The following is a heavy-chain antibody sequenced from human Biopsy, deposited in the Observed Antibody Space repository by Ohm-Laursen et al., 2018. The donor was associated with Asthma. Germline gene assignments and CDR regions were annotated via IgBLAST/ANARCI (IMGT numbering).Heavy chain of an antibody. Sequence: RSLRFSCSASGFSFDDYAMFWVRQAPGKGLEWVPGISWNSGTIGYADSVKGRFTISRDNAKNSLYLQMNSLGPEDTAVYYCARDMGAGPNQPPSGSGSSHLYGMDVWGQGTTVTVSS. CDR1: GFSFDDYA. CDR3: ARDMGAGPNQPPSGSGSSHLYGMDV. V-gene: IGHV3-9*01. D-gene: IGHD3-10*01. J-gene: IGHJ6*02. CDR2: ISWNSGTI.